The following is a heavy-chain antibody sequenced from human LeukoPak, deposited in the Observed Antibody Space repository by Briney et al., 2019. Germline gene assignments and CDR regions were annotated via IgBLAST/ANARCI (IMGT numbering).Heavy chain of an antibody. J-gene: IGHJ4*02. CDR2: SSGGAGTT. CDR1: GFTFSGYS. V-gene: IGHV3-48*02. Sequence: PGGSLRLSCAASGFTFSGYSMHWVRQAPGKGLEWVSYSSGGAGTTYYADSVKGRFTISRDNAKNSLYLQMNSLRDEDTAVYYCARVRSGYVDFDYWGQGTLVTVSS. D-gene: IGHD5-12*01. CDR3: ARVRSGYVDFDY.